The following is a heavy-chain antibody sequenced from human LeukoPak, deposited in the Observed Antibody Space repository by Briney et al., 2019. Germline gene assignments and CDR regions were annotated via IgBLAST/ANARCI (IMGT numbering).Heavy chain of an antibody. D-gene: IGHD6-19*01. Sequence: ASVKVSCKASGYTFTSYGISWVRQAPGQGLEWIGWISAYNGNTNYAQKLQGRVTMTTDTSTSTAYMELRSLRPDDTAVYYCARGYSSGWYEYVFDYWGQGTLVTVSS. CDR3: ARGYSSGWYEYVFDY. V-gene: IGHV1-18*01. J-gene: IGHJ4*02. CDR2: ISAYNGNT. CDR1: GYTFTSYG.